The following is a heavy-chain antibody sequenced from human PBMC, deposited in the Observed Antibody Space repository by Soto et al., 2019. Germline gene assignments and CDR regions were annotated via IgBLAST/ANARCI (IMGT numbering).Heavy chain of an antibody. CDR3: ARPLHDYGIWSSDL. D-gene: IGHD4-17*01. J-gene: IGHJ2*01. CDR1: GGSISSSSYY. V-gene: IGHV4-39*01. CDR2: IYYSGST. Sequence: SETLSLTCTVSGGSISSSSYYWGWIRQPPGKGLEWIGSIYYSGSTYYNPSLKSRVTISVDTSKNQFSLKLSSVTAADTAVYYCARPLHDYGIWSSDLWGRGTLVTVSS.